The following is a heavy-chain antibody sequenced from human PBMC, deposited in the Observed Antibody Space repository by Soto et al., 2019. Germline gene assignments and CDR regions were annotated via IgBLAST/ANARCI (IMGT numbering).Heavy chain of an antibody. CDR1: GGSISYEYYH. J-gene: IGHJ6*02. Sequence: QAQLQQSGPGLVKTSQTLSLTCTVSGGSISYEYYHWTWIRQSPGKGLEWIGYVHYSGSIMYNPSFESRASISVAKSKNQFSLHLISVIAAYTALYFCVRECDRVDSEYYGLDVWCQGTTVTVSS. CDR3: VRECDRVDSEYYGLDV. V-gene: IGHV4-30-4*08. CDR2: VHYSGSI. D-gene: IGHD3-16*01.